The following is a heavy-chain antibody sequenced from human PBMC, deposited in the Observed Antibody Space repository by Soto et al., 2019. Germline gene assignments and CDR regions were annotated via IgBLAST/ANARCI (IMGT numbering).Heavy chain of an antibody. Sequence: GGSLRLSCPASGFPFGYYAMSWFRQAPGKGLEWVGFIRSKAYGGTTEYAASVKGRFTISRDDSKSIAYLQMNSLKTEDTAVYYCTSSTEHYDFWSGYYNWFDPWGQGTLVTVSS. CDR3: TSSTEHYDFWSGYYNWFDP. CDR1: GFPFGYYA. J-gene: IGHJ5*02. V-gene: IGHV3-49*03. CDR2: IRSKAYGGTT. D-gene: IGHD3-3*01.